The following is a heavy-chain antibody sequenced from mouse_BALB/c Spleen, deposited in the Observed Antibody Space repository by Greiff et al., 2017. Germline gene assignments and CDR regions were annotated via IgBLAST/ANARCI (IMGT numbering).Heavy chain of an antibody. CDR3: ARGYYGSKDY. D-gene: IGHD1-1*01. J-gene: IGHJ2*01. CDR2: ISSGSSTI. CDR1: GFTFSSFG. Sequence: EVQRVESGGGLVQPGGSRKLSCAASGFTFSSFGMHWVRQAPEKGLEWVAYISSGSSTIYYADTVKGRFTISRDNPKNTLFLQMTSLRSEDTAMYYCARGYYGSKDYWGQGTTLTVSS. V-gene: IGHV5-17*02.